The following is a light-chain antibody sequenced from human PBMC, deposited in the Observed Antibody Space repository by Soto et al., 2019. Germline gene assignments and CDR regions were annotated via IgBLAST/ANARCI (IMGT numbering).Light chain of an antibody. J-gene: IGKJ3*01. CDR2: LGS. Sequence: EIVMTQSPLSLPVTPGEPASISCRSSQSLLHSNGYNYLDWYLQKPGQSPQVLIYLGSNRASGVPDRCSGSGSGTDFTLKISRVEAEDVGIYYCMQGLQTPPIFGPGTKVDIK. CDR3: MQGLQTPPI. V-gene: IGKV2-28*01. CDR1: QSLLHSNGYNY.